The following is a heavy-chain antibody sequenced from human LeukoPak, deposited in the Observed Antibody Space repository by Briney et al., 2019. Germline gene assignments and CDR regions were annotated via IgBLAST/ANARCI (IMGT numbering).Heavy chain of an antibody. V-gene: IGHV1-3*01. CDR3: AKNNLSTYRGLNYFDY. Sequence: ASVKVSCKASGYTFTHYAVHWVRQAPGQRLEWMGWTNVGNDYTESSQKFQDRLTITSDTTATTVYMELSSLRSEDTAVYYCAKNNLSTYRGLNYFDYGGQESLVTVS. CDR1: GYTFTHYA. J-gene: IGHJ4*02. CDR2: TNVGNDYT. D-gene: IGHD1-1*01.